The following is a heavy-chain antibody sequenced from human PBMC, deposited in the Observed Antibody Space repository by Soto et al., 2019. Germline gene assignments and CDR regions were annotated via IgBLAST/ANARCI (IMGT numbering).Heavy chain of an antibody. CDR2: IYWDDDQ. V-gene: IGHV2-5*02. CDR3: AHAYGGTSWPNDVFDV. CDR1: GFSLSADGVG. J-gene: IGHJ3*01. D-gene: IGHD2-2*01. Sequence: QITLKESGPTLVKPTQTLTLTCTFSGFSLSADGVGVGWLRQPPGKALEWLALIYWDDDQRYSPSLKTRLTITKDTSKNQVVLTMTNMDPVDTATYYCAHAYGGTSWPNDVFDVWGQGTVVTVSS.